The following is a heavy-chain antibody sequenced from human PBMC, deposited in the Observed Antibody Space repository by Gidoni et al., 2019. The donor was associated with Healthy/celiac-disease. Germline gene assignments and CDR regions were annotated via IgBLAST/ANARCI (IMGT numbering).Heavy chain of an antibody. CDR1: GGSFSGYY. CDR3: ASGVEGWDGMDV. Sequence: QVQLQQWGAGLLKPSETLSLTCAVYGGSFSGYYWSWIRQPPGKGLEWIGEINHSGSTNYNPSLKSRVTISVDTSKNQFSLKLSSVTAADTAVYYCASGVEGWDGMDVWGQGTTVTVSS. D-gene: IGHD3-16*01. J-gene: IGHJ6*02. V-gene: IGHV4-34*01. CDR2: INHSGST.